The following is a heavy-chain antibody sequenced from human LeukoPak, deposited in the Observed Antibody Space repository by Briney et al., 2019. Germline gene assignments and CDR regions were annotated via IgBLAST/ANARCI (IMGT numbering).Heavy chain of an antibody. CDR2: IYHSGST. J-gene: IGHJ5*02. Sequence: SETLSLTCAVSGGFISSGGYSWSWIRQPPGKGLEWIGYIYHSGSTYYNPSLKSRVTISVDRSKNQFSLKLSSVTAADTAVYYCARAHNWNDVSWFDPWGQGTLVTVSS. CDR3: ARAHNWNDVSWFDP. D-gene: IGHD1-20*01. CDR1: GGFISSGGYS. V-gene: IGHV4-30-2*01.